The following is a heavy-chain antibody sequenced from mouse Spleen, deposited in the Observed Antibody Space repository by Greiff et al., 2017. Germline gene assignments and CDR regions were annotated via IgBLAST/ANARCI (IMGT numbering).Heavy chain of an antibody. Sequence: EVQGVESGGGLVKPGGSLKLSCAASGFTFSSYAMSWVRQTPEKRLEWVATISSGGSYTYYPDSVKGRFTISRDNAKNTLYLQMSSLRSEDTAMYYCARHVGSRYFDYWGQGTTLTVSS. J-gene: IGHJ2*01. CDR3: ARHVGSRYFDY. D-gene: IGHD1-1*01. CDR2: ISSGGSYT. V-gene: IGHV5-9-3*01. CDR1: GFTFSSYA.